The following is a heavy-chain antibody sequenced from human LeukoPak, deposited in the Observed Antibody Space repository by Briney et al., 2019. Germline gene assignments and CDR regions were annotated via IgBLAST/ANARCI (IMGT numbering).Heavy chain of an antibody. J-gene: IGHJ4*02. Sequence: PGGSLRLSCAASGFTFSRYAMTWVRQAPGKGLEWVSAISGSGGSTYYADSVKGRFTISRDNSKNTLYLQMNSLRAEDTALYYCARSVYYYDSSGLMGYYFDYWGQGTLVTVSS. V-gene: IGHV3-23*01. CDR3: ARSVYYYDSSGLMGYYFDY. CDR1: GFTFSRYA. CDR2: ISGSGGST. D-gene: IGHD3-22*01.